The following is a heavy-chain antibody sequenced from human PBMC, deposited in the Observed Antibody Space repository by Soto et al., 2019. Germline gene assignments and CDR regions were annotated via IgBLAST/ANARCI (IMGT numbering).Heavy chain of an antibody. J-gene: IGHJ4*02. CDR2: IWYGGGNK. Sequence: QVQLVESGGGVVQPGRSLRLSCAASGFNFSSYVMHWVRQAPGKELEWVAVIWYGGGNKYYADSVKGRFTISRDNSKNTLYLQMNSVRAEDTGVYYCARDGQWLPRDGLRSSYYFDYWGQGTLGTVSS. D-gene: IGHD6-19*01. CDR1: GFNFSSYV. CDR3: ARDGQWLPRDGLRSSYYFDY. V-gene: IGHV3-33*01.